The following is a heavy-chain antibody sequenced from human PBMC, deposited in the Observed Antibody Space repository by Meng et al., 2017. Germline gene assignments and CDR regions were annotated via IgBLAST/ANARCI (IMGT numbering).Heavy chain of an antibody. V-gene: IGHV3-53*01. CDR1: GFSVSSNP. CDR3: TRGDRVVVVPAFDS. Sequence: GQLGGAGGGLIPPGGSLRLSCKPPGFSVSSNPVSWVRQAPGKGLEWVSIVYSGDTTYYADSVKGRLAISRDNSKNTLYLQMDSLRAEDTAVYYCTRGDRVVVVPAFDSWGQGTLVTVSS. D-gene: IGHD2-2*01. CDR2: VYSGDTT. J-gene: IGHJ4*02.